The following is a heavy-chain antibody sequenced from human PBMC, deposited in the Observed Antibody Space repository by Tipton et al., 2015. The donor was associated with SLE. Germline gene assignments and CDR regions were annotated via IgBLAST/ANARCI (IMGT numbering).Heavy chain of an antibody. Sequence: SLRFSCAASGFTFSSYAMSWVRQAPGKGLEWVSAISGSGGSTYYADSVKGRFTISRDNSKNTLYLQMNSLRAEDTAVYYCARVAVAGTELFQHWGQGTLVTVSS. CDR2: ISGSGGST. CDR3: ARVAVAGTELFQH. J-gene: IGHJ1*01. CDR1: GFTFSSYA. D-gene: IGHD6-19*01. V-gene: IGHV3-23*01.